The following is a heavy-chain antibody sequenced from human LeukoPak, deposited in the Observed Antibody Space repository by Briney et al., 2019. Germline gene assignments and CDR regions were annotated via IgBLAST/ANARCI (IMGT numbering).Heavy chain of an antibody. Sequence: GSSVRVSCAASGGTFSSYTICWVRQAPGQGLGRMGRIIPILGIANYAQKFQGRVTITAEKSTSTAYMKLSSRRPEDTAVNYVARDSDWNYPFDYWGQGNLVTASS. CDR3: ARDSDWNYPFDY. CDR1: GGTFSSYT. CDR2: IIPILGIA. J-gene: IGHJ4*02. D-gene: IGHD1-7*01. V-gene: IGHV1-69*04.